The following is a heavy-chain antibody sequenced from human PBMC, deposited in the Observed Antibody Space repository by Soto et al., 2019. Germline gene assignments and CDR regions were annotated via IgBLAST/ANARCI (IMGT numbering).Heavy chain of an antibody. CDR2: ISAYNGNT. V-gene: IGHV1-18*01. CDR1: GYTFTSYG. J-gene: IGHJ3*02. CDR3: ARGGYYDSSGYDALDI. Sequence: ASVKVSCKASGYTFTSYGISWVRQAPVQGLEWMGWISAYNGNTNSAQNLQGRVTMTTDTSTSTAYMELRSLRSADTAVYYCARGGYYDSSGYDALDIWCQGTMVTVSS. D-gene: IGHD3-22*01.